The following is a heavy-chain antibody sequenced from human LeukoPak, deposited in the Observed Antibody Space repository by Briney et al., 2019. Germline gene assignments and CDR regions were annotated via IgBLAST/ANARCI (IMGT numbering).Heavy chain of an antibody. CDR3: ARAYYGSGSPLYGMDV. CDR1: GGSINNYY. CDR2: IYYSGST. D-gene: IGHD3-10*01. Sequence: SETLSLTCTVSGGSINNYYWSWIRQPPGKGLEWIGYIYYSGSTKYNPSLKSRVTISVDTSKSQFSLRLSSVTAADTAVYYCARAYYGSGSPLYGMDVWGQGTTVTVSS. J-gene: IGHJ6*02. V-gene: IGHV4-59*01.